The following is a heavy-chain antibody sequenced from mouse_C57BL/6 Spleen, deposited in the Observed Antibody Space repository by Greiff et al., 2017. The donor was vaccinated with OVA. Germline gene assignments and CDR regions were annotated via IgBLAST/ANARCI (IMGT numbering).Heavy chain of an antibody. Sequence: VQLQQPGAELVKPGASVKMSCKASGYTFTSYWITWVKQRPGQGLEWIGDIYPGSGSTNYNEKFKSKATLTVDTSSSTAYMQLSSLTSEDSAVYYCARGYYGSSLYFDYWGQGTTLTVSP. CDR1: GYTFTSYW. CDR3: ARGYYGSSLYFDY. J-gene: IGHJ2*01. V-gene: IGHV1-55*01. CDR2: IYPGSGST. D-gene: IGHD1-1*01.